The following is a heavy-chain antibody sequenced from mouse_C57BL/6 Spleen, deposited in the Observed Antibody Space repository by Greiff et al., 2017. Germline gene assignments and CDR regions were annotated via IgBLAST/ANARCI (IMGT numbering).Heavy chain of an antibody. J-gene: IGHJ3*01. CDR1: GFNIKDDY. CDR3: TFYYGNYRFAY. CDR2: IDPENGDT. V-gene: IGHV14-4*01. D-gene: IGHD2-1*01. Sequence: VQLQQSGAELVRPGASVKLSCTASGFNIKDDYMHWVKQRPELGLEWIGWIDPENGDTEYASKFQGKATITADTSSNTAYLQLSSLTSEDTAVYYCTFYYGNYRFAYWGQGTLVTVSA.